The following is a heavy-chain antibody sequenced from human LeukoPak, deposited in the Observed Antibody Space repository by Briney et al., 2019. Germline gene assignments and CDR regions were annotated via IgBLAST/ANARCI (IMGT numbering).Heavy chain of an antibody. CDR3: ARHWGTTVVSPLTAWDY. CDR2: VYYSGST. CDR1: GGSINSYY. Sequence: PSETLSLTCTVSGGSINSYYWSWIRQPPGKGLEWIGYVYYSGSTKYNPSLKSRVTISVDTSKSQFSLKQSSVTAADTAVYYCARHWGTTVVSPLTAWDYWGQGTLVTVSP. J-gene: IGHJ4*02. V-gene: IGHV4-59*08. D-gene: IGHD4-23*01.